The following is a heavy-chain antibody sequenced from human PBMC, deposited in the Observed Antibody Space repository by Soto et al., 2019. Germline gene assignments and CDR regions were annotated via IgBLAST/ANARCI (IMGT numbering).Heavy chain of an antibody. CDR1: GFTVSSNY. Sequence: EVQLVESGGGLIQPGGSLRLSCAASGFTVSSNYMSWVRQAPGKGLEWVSVIYSGGSTYYADSVKGRFTISRDNSKNTLYLQMNSLRAEDTAVYYCARDIFVPSYGSYYYYGVDVWGQGTTVTVSS. J-gene: IGHJ6*02. CDR3: ARDIFVPSYGSYYYYGVDV. V-gene: IGHV3-53*01. D-gene: IGHD5-18*01. CDR2: IYSGGST.